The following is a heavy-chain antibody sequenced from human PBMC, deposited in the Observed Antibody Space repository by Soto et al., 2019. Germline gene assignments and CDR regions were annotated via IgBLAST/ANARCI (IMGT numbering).Heavy chain of an antibody. J-gene: IGHJ4*02. D-gene: IGHD3-3*01. V-gene: IGHV4-34*01. CDR1: GGSFSGYY. CDR2: INHSGST. Sequence: PSETLSLTCAVYGGSFSGYYWSWIRQPPGKGLEWIGEINHSGSTNYNPSLKSRVTISVDTSKNQFSLKLSSVTAADTAVYYCARLGDFWSGYFLEAPFDYWGQGTLVTVSS. CDR3: ARLGDFWSGYFLEAPFDY.